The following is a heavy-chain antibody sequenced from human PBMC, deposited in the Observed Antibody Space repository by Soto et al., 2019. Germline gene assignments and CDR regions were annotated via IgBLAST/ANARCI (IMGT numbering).Heavy chain of an antibody. Sequence: SVKVSCKASGGTFSSYTISWVRQAPGQGLEWMGRIIPILGIANYAQKFQGRVTITADKSTSTAYMELSSLRSEDTAVYYCARGLGACSSTSCPKGYYYYMDVWGKGTTVTVSS. CDR1: GGTFSSYT. CDR2: IIPILGIA. D-gene: IGHD2-2*01. J-gene: IGHJ6*03. V-gene: IGHV1-69*02. CDR3: ARGLGACSSTSCPKGYYYYMDV.